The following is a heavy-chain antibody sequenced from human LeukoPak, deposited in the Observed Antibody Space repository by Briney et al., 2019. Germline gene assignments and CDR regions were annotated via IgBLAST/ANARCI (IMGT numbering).Heavy chain of an antibody. V-gene: IGHV4-4*07. CDR1: GGSISSYY. J-gene: IGHJ4*02. CDR3: ARGTHYYDSSGYLYYFVY. CDR2: IYTSGST. D-gene: IGHD3-22*01. Sequence: SETLSLTCTVSGGSISSYYWSWIRQPAGEGLEWIGRIYTSGSTNYNPSLKSRVTMSVDTSKNQFSLKLSSVTAADTAVYYCARGTHYYDSSGYLYYFVYWGQGTLVTVSS.